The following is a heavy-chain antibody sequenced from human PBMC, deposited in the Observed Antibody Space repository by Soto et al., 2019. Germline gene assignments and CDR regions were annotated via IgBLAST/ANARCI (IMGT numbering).Heavy chain of an antibody. V-gene: IGHV3-74*01. Sequence: GGSLRLSXAASGFTFSTNLMHWVRQAPGKGLVWVSRINSDGTNAAYADSVQGRFTISRDNAKNTLYLQMNSLTGEDTAVYYCAKAGAGVANFDYWGQGTLVTVSS. CDR1: GFTFSTNL. J-gene: IGHJ4*02. D-gene: IGHD3-3*01. CDR3: AKAGAGVANFDY. CDR2: INSDGTNA.